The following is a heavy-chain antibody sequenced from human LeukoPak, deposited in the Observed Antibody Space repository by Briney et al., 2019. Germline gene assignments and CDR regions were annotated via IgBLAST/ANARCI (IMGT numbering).Heavy chain of an antibody. Sequence: SETLSLTCTVPGGSISSSSYYWGWIRQPPGKGLEWIGSIYYSGSTYYNPSLKSRVTISVDTSKNQFSLKLSSVTAADTAVYYCARSYYDFWSGYYRPNWFDPWGQGTLVTVSS. CDR1: GGSISSSSYY. CDR2: IYYSGST. V-gene: IGHV4-39*01. CDR3: ARSYYDFWSGYYRPNWFDP. D-gene: IGHD3-3*01. J-gene: IGHJ5*02.